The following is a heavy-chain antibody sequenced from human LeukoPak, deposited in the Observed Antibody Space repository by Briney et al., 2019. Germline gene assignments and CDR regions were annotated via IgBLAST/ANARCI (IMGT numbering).Heavy chain of an antibody. V-gene: IGHV3-11*04. CDR3: ARRLPYYGMDV. Sequence: GGSLRLSCAASGFSFSVYAMSWLRQPPGKGLEWVSYISTSGSTMYYADSVKGRFTISRDNAKNSLYLQMNSLRAEDTAVYYCARRLPYYGMDVWGQGTTVTVS. CDR2: ISTSGSTM. D-gene: IGHD2-21*01. J-gene: IGHJ6*02. CDR1: GFSFSVYA.